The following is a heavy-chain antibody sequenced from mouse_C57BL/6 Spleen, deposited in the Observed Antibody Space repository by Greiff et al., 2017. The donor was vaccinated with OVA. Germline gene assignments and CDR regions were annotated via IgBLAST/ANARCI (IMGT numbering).Heavy chain of an antibody. CDR2: ISTYYGDA. V-gene: IGHV1-67*01. Sequence: VKLKQSGPELVRPGVSVKISCKGSGYTFTDYAMHWVKQSHAKSLEWIGVISTYYGDASYNQKFKDKATMTVDKSSSTAYMELARLTSEDSAVYYCALLWYYRYYAMDYWGQGTSVTVSS. J-gene: IGHJ4*01. CDR1: GYTFTDYA. CDR3: ALLWYYRYYAMDY. D-gene: IGHD2-1*01.